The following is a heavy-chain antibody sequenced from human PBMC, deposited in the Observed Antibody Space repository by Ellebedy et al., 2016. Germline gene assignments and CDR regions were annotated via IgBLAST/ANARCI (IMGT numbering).Heavy chain of an antibody. V-gene: IGHV1-18*01. CDR2: ISAYNGNT. Sequence: ASVKVSXXASGYTFTSYGISWVRQAPGQGLEWMGWISAYNGNTNYAQKLQGRVTMTTDTSTSTAYMELRSLRSDDTAVYYCARDPPSYSSSWEDYWGQGTLVTVSS. CDR1: GYTFTSYG. CDR3: ARDPPSYSSSWEDY. D-gene: IGHD6-13*01. J-gene: IGHJ4*02.